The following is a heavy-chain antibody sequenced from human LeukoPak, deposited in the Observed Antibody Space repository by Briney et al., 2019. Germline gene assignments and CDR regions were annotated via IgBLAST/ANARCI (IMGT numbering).Heavy chain of an antibody. Sequence: GASVKVSCKASGYTFTSYYMHWVRQAPGQGLEWMGIINPSGGSTSYAQKFQGRVTMTRDTSTSTVYMELSSLRSEDTAVYYCTRAVGYCSSTSCPGGFDPWGQGTLVTVSS. D-gene: IGHD2-2*01. V-gene: IGHV1-46*01. J-gene: IGHJ5*02. CDR3: TRAVGYCSSTSCPGGFDP. CDR2: INPSGGST. CDR1: GYTFTSYY.